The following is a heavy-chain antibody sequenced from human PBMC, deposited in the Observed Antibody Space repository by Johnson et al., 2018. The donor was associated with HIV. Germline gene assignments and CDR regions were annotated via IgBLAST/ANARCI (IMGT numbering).Heavy chain of an antibody. J-gene: IGHJ3*02. CDR3: AKGGIDAVDI. V-gene: IGHV3-30*02. D-gene: IGHD6-25*01. CDR1: GFTFIDYG. Sequence: QMQLVESGGGVVQPGGSLTLSCAATGFTFIDYGMHWVRQAPGKGLDWLTFIPYNGRNTFYADSVKGRFNISRDNSKNTVYLEMNSLRAEDTAVYYCAKGGIDAVDIWGQGTMVTVSS. CDR2: IPYNGRNT.